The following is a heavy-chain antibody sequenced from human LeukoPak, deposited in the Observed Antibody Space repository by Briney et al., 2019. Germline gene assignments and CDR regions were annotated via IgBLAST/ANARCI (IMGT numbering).Heavy chain of an antibody. CDR1: GYTFTSYA. D-gene: IGHD5-18*01. CDR3: ARVARDTTMVDFDY. V-gene: IGHV1-18*01. Sequence: ASVKVSCKASGYTFTSYAMHWVRQAPGQGLEWMGWISAYNGNTNYAQNLQGRVTMTTDTSTNTAYMELRGLRSDDTAVYYCARVARDTTMVDFDYWGQGTLVTVSS. J-gene: IGHJ4*02. CDR2: ISAYNGNT.